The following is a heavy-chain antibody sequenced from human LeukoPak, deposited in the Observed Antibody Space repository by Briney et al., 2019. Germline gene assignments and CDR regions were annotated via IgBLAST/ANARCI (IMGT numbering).Heavy chain of an antibody. CDR2: ISGSGGST. CDR3: AKVLPYYYDSSGGYYFDY. D-gene: IGHD3-22*01. J-gene: IGHJ4*02. CDR1: GFTFSSYA. Sequence: PGGSRRLSCAASGFTFSSYAMSWVRQAPGKGLEWVSAISGSGGSTYYADSVKGRFTISRDNSKNTLYLQMNSLRAEDTAVYYCAKVLPYYYDSSGGYYFDYWGQGTLVTVSS. V-gene: IGHV3-23*01.